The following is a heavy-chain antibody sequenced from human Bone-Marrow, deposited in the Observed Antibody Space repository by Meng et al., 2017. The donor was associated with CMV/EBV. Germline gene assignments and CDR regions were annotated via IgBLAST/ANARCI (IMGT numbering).Heavy chain of an antibody. D-gene: IGHD2-21*01. CDR2: IWSDGSKK. CDR1: GFIFSSYG. J-gene: IGHJ3*01. V-gene: IGHV3-33*01. CDR3: ARDLEGPDCGGDCHAFDL. Sequence: GESLKISCVASGFIFSSYGMHWVRQAPGKGLEWVAVIWSDGSKKYYADSVKGRFTISRDNSKNTLYLQMNSLRPEDTALYYCARDLEGPDCGGDCHAFDLWGQGTLVTVSS.